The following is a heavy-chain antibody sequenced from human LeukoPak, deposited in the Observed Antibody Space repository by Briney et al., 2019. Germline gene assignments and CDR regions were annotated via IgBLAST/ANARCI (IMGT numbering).Heavy chain of an antibody. V-gene: IGHV4-30-2*01. CDR1: GGSISSGGYS. Sequence: SETLSLTRAVSGGSISSGGYSWSWIRQPPGKGLEWIGYIYHSGSTYYNPSLKSRVTISVDTSKNQFSLKLSSVTAADTAVYYCARGGRGYSYADTRRYFDYWGQGTLVTVSS. J-gene: IGHJ4*02. CDR3: ARGGRGYSYADTRRYFDY. CDR2: IYHSGST. D-gene: IGHD5-18*01.